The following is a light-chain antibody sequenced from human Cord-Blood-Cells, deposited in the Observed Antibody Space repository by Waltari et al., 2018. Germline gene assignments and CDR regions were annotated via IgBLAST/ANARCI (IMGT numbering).Light chain of an antibody. J-gene: IGLJ3*02. Sequence: QSALTQPASVSGSPGQSITISCTGTSSDVGSYNLLSWYQQHTGKAPKLMSYEGSKRPSGVSNRFSGCKSGNTASLTISGLQAEDEADYYCCSYAGSSTVFGGGTKLTVL. CDR3: CSYAGSSTV. CDR1: SSDVGSYNL. V-gene: IGLV2-23*01. CDR2: EGS.